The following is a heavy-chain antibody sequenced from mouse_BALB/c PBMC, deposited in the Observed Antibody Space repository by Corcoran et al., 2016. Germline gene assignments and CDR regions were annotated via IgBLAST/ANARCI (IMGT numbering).Heavy chain of an antibody. V-gene: IGHV9-3-1*01. J-gene: IGHJ4*01. CDR2: INTYTGEP. CDR1: GYTFTNYG. Sequence: QIQLVQSGPELKKPGETVKISCKASGYTFTNYGMNWVKQAPGKGLKWMGWINTYTGEPTYADDFKGRFAFSLETSASTTYLQINNLKNEDTATYFCAREPYSMDYWGQGTSVTVSS. CDR3: AREPYSMDY. D-gene: IGHD6-1*01.